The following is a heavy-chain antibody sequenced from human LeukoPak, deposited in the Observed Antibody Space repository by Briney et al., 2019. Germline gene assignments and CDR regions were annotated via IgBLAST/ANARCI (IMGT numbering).Heavy chain of an antibody. CDR3: ARVPLRFLEWLYLDY. CDR2: IIPIFGTA. Sequence: ASVKVSCKASGGTFSSYAISWVRQAPGQGLEWMGGIIPIFGTANYAQKFQGRVTITTDESTSTVYMEMSSLRSEDTAVYYCARVPLRFLEWLYLDYWGQGTLVTVSS. D-gene: IGHD3-3*01. CDR1: GGTFSSYA. J-gene: IGHJ4*02. V-gene: IGHV1-69*05.